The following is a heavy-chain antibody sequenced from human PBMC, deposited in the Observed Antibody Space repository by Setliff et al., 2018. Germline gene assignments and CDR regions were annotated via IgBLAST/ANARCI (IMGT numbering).Heavy chain of an antibody. CDR1: DYPFLSYG. D-gene: IGHD5-12*01. V-gene: IGHV1-18*01. Sequence: ASVKVSCKASDYPFLSYGISWVRQAPGQGLEWMGFISLYDGHTNYAQNFQGRLTVTTDTSTSTAYMELSSLRFDDTAVYYCARGNPAERYEYWGQGTLVTVSS. CDR2: ISLYDGHT. CDR3: ARGNPAERYEY. J-gene: IGHJ1*01.